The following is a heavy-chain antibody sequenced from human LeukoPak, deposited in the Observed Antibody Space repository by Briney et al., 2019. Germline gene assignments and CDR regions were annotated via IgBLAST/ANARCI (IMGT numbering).Heavy chain of an antibody. CDR2: ISGSGAST. CDR1: GFMFSINA. V-gene: IGHV3-23*01. J-gene: IGHJ4*02. CDR3: AKARYGDGRGVDY. D-gene: IGHD4-17*01. Sequence: TGGSLRLSCAASGFMFSINAMNWVRQAPGKGLEWVSVISGSGASTYYADSVKGRFSISRANSKNTLYLQMNSLRAGDTAVYYCAKARYGDGRGVDYWGQGTLVTVSS.